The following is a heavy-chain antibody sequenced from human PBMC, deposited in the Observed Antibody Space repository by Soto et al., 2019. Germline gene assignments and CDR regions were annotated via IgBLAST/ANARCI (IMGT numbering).Heavy chain of an antibody. J-gene: IGHJ6*02. D-gene: IGHD2-2*01. CDR1: GGTFISYA. V-gene: IGHV1-69*13. Sequence: SVKVSCKASGGTFISYAISWVRQAPGQGLEWMGGIIPIFGTANYAQKFQGRVTITADESTSTAYMELSSLRSEDTAVYYCARDRETDIVVVPAAIRSPYYYYGMDVWGQGTTVTVSS. CDR3: ARDRETDIVVVPAAIRSPYYYYGMDV. CDR2: IIPIFGTA.